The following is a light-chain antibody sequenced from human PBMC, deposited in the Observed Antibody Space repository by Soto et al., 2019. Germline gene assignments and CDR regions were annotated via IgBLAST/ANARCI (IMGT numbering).Light chain of an antibody. Sequence: DIQMTQSPSSLSASVGDRVTITCRASQSITSYLNWYQQKPGKAPNLLIYAASSLQSGVPSRFSGSGSGTDFTLNISSLQPEDFATYYCQQSYSTITFGQGTRLEIK. CDR2: AAS. J-gene: IGKJ5*01. CDR1: QSITSY. CDR3: QQSYSTIT. V-gene: IGKV1-39*01.